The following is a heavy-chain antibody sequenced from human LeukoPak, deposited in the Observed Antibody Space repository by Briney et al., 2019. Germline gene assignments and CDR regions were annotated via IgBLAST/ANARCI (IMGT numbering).Heavy chain of an antibody. V-gene: IGHV1-69*13. CDR2: IIPIFGTA. CDR3: ARDSNVPGRNYYYYGMDV. Sequence: SVKVSCKASGGTFSSYAISWVRQAPGQGLEWMGGIIPIFGTANYAQKFQGRVTITADESTSTAYMELSSLRSEDTAVYYCARDSNVPGRNYYYYGMDVWGQGTTVTVSS. CDR1: GGTFSSYA. J-gene: IGHJ6*02. D-gene: IGHD1-26*01.